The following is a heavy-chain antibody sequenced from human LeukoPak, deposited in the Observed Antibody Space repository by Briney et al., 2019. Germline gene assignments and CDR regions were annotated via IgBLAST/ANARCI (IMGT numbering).Heavy chain of an antibody. Sequence: GGSLRLSCAASGFTVSSNYMSWVRQAPGKGLEWVSVIYSGGSTYYADSVKGRFTISRDNSKNTLYLQMNSLRAEDTAVYYCARISSWYRPFDYWGQGTLVTASS. CDR1: GFTVSSNY. CDR3: ARISSWYRPFDY. CDR2: IYSGGST. D-gene: IGHD6-13*01. V-gene: IGHV3-53*01. J-gene: IGHJ4*02.